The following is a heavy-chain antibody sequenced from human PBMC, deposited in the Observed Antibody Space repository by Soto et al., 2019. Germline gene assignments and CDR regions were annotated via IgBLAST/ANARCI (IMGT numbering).Heavy chain of an antibody. D-gene: IGHD1-1*01. CDR1: GFTFNNNA. Sequence: QVQLVESGGGVVQPGTSLRLSCAASGFTFNNNAIHWVRQAPGKGPEWVAVISGAGNKEKYEDSVKDRVTISRDNTKNKMYLHIDRLRLEDTAVYYSARTFDWKDAECCRPIDYWGRGTLVTVSS. CDR3: ARTFDWKDAECCRPIDY. J-gene: IGHJ4*02. V-gene: IGHV3-30*04. CDR2: ISGAGNKE.